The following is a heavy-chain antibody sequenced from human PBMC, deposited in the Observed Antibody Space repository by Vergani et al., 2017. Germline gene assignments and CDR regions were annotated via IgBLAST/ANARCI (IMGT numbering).Heavy chain of an antibody. Sequence: QVQLQESGPGLVKPSETLSLTCTVSGGSISSSSYYWGWIRQPPGKGLEWIGSIYYSGSTYYNPSLKSRVTISVDTSKNQFSLKLSSVTAADTAVYYCARGVYSSSWYRRWFDPWGQGTLVTVSSGYYYYYYMDVWGKGTTVTVSS. CDR1: GGSISSSSYY. CDR3: ARGVYSSSWYRRWFDPWGQGTLVTVSSGYYYYYYMDV. CDR2: IYYSGST. V-gene: IGHV4-39*07. J-gene: IGHJ6*03. D-gene: IGHD6-13*01.